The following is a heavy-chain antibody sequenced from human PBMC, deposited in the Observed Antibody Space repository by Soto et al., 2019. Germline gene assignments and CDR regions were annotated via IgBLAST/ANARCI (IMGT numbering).Heavy chain of an antibody. J-gene: IGHJ4*02. CDR3: ARCGRNADYVWGGNRYATY. Sequence: PSETLSLTCAVYGGSFSGYYWSWIRQSPGKGLEWIGEINNRGSSDYNPSLKSRVTMSVDTSKKQVFLNLSSVTAADTAVYYFARCGRNADYVWGGNRYATYWGQGTQVTVSS. CDR2: INNRGSS. V-gene: IGHV4-34*01. CDR1: GGSFSGYY. D-gene: IGHD3-16*02.